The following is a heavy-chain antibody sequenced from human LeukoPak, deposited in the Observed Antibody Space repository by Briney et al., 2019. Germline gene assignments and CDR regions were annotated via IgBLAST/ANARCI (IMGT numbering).Heavy chain of an antibody. V-gene: IGHV4-59*01. D-gene: IGHD7-27*01. Sequence: SETLSLTCTVSGVSISNYTWSWIRQSPGGDLEWIGYVEYTGSTNYNPSLKNRVTISIDRSKNHFSLKLTSVTAADTAVYFCARSLPVSLGWMYYFDQWGQGTRVTVSS. CDR1: GVSISNYT. CDR3: ARSLPVSLGWMYYFDQ. J-gene: IGHJ4*02. CDR2: VEYTGST.